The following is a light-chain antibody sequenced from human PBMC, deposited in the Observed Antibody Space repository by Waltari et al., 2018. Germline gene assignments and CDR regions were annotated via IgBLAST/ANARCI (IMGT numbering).Light chain of an antibody. V-gene: IGLV3-21*02. CDR1: NLGSIH. CDR3: QFWDNSNDHPYV. Sequence: YVVTQPPSVSVAPGQTPRITCGADNLGSIHLHWFQQKPGQAPVMVVYDDDARPSGIPERFSGSNSGDTATLTISRVEAGDEADYYCQFWDNSNDHPYVFGTGTKVTVL. CDR2: DDD. J-gene: IGLJ1*01.